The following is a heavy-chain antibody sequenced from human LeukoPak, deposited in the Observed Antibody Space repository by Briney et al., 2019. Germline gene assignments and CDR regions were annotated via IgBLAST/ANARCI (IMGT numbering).Heavy chain of an antibody. CDR3: ARDGTRAYCGGDCYPGLDY. D-gene: IGHD2-21*02. V-gene: IGHV3-48*01. Sequence: PGGSLRLSCAASGFTFSSYSMNWVRQAPGKGLEWVSYISSSSSTIYYADSVKGRFTISRDNAKNSLYLQVNSLRAEDTAVYYCARDGTRAYCGGDCYPGLDYWGQGTLVTVSS. CDR2: ISSSSSTI. CDR1: GFTFSSYS. J-gene: IGHJ4*02.